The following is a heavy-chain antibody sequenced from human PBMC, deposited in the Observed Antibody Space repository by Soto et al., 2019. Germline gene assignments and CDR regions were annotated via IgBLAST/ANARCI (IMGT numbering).Heavy chain of an antibody. J-gene: IGHJ4*02. CDR1: GFTFSDYY. CDR2: ISRSGGAM. D-gene: IGHD1-1*01. CDR3: ARGTDPYSFDF. Sequence: GGSLRLSSSASGFTFSDYYMSWIRQAPGKGLEWVAYISRSGGAMYYADSVRGRFPISRDNAKNSLYLQMNSLRAEDTAIYYCARGTDPYSFDFWGQGTLVTVSS. V-gene: IGHV3-11*01.